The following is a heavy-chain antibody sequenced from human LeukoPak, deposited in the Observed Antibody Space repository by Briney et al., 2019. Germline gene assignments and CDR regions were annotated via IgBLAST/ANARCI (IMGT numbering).Heavy chain of an antibody. CDR2: INWNGGST. CDR1: GFTFYDYG. V-gene: IGHV3-20*04. Sequence: GGSLRLSCSASGFTFYDYGMSWVRQAPGKGLEWVSGINWNGGSTGYADSVKGRFTISRDNAKNSLYLQMNTLRAEDTAVYYRAKDGSALWFGELSYHFDYWGQGTLVTVSS. D-gene: IGHD3-10*01. CDR3: AKDGSALWFGELSYHFDY. J-gene: IGHJ4*02.